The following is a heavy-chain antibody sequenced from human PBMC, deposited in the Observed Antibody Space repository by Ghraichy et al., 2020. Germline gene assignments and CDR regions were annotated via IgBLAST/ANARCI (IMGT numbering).Heavy chain of an antibody. D-gene: IGHD6-19*01. CDR2: IVVGSGNT. CDR3: ATKSSGWGDYYYYGMDV. V-gene: IGHV1-58*01. J-gene: IGHJ6*02. CDR1: GFTFTSSA. Sequence: SVKVSCKASGFTFTSSAVQWVRQARGQRLEWIGWIVVGSGNTNYAQKFQERVTITRDMSTSTAYMELSSLRSEDTAVYYCATKSSGWGDYYYYGMDVWGQGTTVTVSS.